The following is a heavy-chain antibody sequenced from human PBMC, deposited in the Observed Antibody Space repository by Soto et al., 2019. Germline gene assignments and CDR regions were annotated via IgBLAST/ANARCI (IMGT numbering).Heavy chain of an antibody. J-gene: IGHJ4*02. CDR3: ARAREYPYYFDY. V-gene: IGHV6-1*01. CDR2: TYYRSKWYN. D-gene: IGHD2-2*01. CDR1: GDSVSSNSAA. Sequence: SQSLSLTSAISGDSVSSNSAAWNWIRQSPSRGLEWLGRTYYRSKWYNDYAVSVKSRITINTDTSKNQFSLQLNSVTPEDTAVYYCARAREYPYYFDYWGQGTLVTVSS.